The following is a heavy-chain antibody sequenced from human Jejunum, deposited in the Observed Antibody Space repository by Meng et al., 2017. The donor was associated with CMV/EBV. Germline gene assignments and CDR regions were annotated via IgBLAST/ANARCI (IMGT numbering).Heavy chain of an antibody. V-gene: IGHV1-8*01. CDR1: GYTFTSHD. Sequence: ASGYTFTSHDINCVRQATGQGLEWMGWMNPNSGMTGYAQKFQGRITMTRNTSISTAYMELSNLRSEDTAVYYCAREGLREAYFDQWGRGTLVTVSS. CDR3: AREGLREAYFDQ. J-gene: IGHJ4*02. D-gene: IGHD4-17*01. CDR2: MNPNSGMT.